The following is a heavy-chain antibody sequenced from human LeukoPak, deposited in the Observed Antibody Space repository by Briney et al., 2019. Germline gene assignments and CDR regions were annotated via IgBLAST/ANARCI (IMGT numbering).Heavy chain of an antibody. CDR1: GGSISSSSYY. CDR2: IYYSGST. Sequence: SETLSLTCTVSGGSISSSSYYWGWIRQPPGKGLEWIGSIYYSGSTYYNPSLKSRVTISVDTSKNQFSLKLSSVTAADTAVYYCARGADRSPLDYWGQGTLVTVSS. CDR3: ARGADRSPLDY. D-gene: IGHD3-22*01. J-gene: IGHJ4*02. V-gene: IGHV4-39*07.